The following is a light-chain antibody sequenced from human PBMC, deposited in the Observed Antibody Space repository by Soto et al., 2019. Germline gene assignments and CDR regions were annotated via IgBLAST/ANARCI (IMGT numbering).Light chain of an antibody. V-gene: IGKV3D-15*01. J-gene: IGKJ4*01. CDR2: GAS. CDR3: QQYDSYSPLT. Sequence: EIVMTQSPATLSVSPGEKSTLSCRASQSVSSDLAWYQQTAGQAPRLLIYGASTRATGIPARFSGSGSGTEFTLTIRSLQSEDFATYYCQQYDSYSPLTFGGGTKVDIK. CDR1: QSVSSD.